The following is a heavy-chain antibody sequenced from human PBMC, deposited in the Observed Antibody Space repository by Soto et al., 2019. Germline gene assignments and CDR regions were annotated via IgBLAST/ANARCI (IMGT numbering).Heavy chain of an antibody. CDR1: GGSISSYY. V-gene: IGHV4-59*08. CDR3: ARQDGYYYYIDV. CDR2: IFYTGST. J-gene: IGHJ6*03. Sequence: SETLSFTCTVSGGSISSYYWSWIRQPPGKGLEWIGYIFYTGSTNCNPSLKSRVLISVDTSKNQFSLKLRSVTAADTAVYYCARQDGYYYYIDVWGKGTTVTVSS.